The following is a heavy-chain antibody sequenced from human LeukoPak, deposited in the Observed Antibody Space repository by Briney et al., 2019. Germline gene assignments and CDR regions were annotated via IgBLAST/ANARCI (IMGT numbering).Heavy chain of an antibody. Sequence: SVKVSCKASGGTFSSYAISWVRQAPGQGLEWMGGIIPIFGTANYAQKFQGRVTITADESTSTAYMELSSLRSEDTAVYYCARDLLSRTKTNDYWGQGTLVTVSS. CDR3: ARDLLSRTKTNDY. D-gene: IGHD3-9*01. CDR1: GGTFSSYA. V-gene: IGHV1-69*13. CDR2: IIPIFGTA. J-gene: IGHJ4*02.